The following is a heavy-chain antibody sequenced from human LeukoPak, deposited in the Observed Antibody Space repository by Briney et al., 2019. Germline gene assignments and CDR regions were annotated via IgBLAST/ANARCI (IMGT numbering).Heavy chain of an antibody. J-gene: IGHJ1*01. CDR2: ISSSSDYK. Sequence: GSLRLSCAASGFSFSDYYMSWIRQTPEEGLEWLSYISSSSDYKNYADSLKGRFTISRDNAKNSVYLQMNSLRAEDTAVYYCARQGLYDSSDFWTFQHWGQGTLVTVSS. CDR1: GFSFSDYY. D-gene: IGHD3/OR15-3a*01. CDR3: ARQGLYDSSDFWTFQH. V-gene: IGHV3-11*06.